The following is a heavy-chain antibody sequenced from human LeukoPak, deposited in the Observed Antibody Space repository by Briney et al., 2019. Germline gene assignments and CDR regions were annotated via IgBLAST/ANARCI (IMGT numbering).Heavy chain of an antibody. J-gene: IGHJ4*02. V-gene: IGHV3-11*01. D-gene: IGHD3-9*01. CDR2: ISSSGSTI. CDR3: AREPSYYDILTGYYIFDY. Sequence: GGSLRLSCAAPGFTFSDYYMSWIRQAPGKGLEWVSYISSSGSTIYYADSVKGRFTISRDNAKNSLYPQMNSLRAEDTAVYYCAREPSYYDILTGYYIFDYWGQGTLVTVSS. CDR1: GFTFSDYY.